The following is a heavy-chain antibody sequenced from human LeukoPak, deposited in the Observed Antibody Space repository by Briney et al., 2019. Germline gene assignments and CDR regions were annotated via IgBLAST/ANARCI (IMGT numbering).Heavy chain of an antibody. CDR3: ARDPDCDSTSCYIGPYNWFDP. CDR2: ISGSGGNT. V-gene: IGHV3-23*01. CDR1: GFTFSSYA. Sequence: GGSLRLSCAASGFTFSSYAMSWVRQAPGKGLVWVSGISGSGGNTYYADSVKGRITISRDNSKNTLYLQMNSLRAEDTAVYYCARDPDCDSTSCYIGPYNWFDPWGQGTLVTVSS. J-gene: IGHJ5*02. D-gene: IGHD2-2*02.